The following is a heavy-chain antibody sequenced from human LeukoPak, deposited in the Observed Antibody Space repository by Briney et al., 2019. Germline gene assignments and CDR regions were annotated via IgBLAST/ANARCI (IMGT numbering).Heavy chain of an antibody. CDR3: ARHPPYRTSSSYFDP. D-gene: IGHD6-6*01. Sequence: GESLKISCKGSGYDLNNYWIGWVRQMPGKGLEWMGMIYVGDSDTSYSPSFQGQVTISADKSVTTAYLQWSSLKASDSAMYYCARHPPYRTSSSYFDPWGQGTLVTVSS. J-gene: IGHJ5*02. CDR2: IYVGDSDT. CDR1: GYDLNNYW. V-gene: IGHV5-51*01.